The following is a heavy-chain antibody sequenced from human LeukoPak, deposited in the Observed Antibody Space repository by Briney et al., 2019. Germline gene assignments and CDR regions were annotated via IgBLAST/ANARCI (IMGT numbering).Heavy chain of an antibody. Sequence: GESLKISCKGSGYRFTSYWIGWVRQMPGKGLEGMGIIYPGDSDTRYSPSFQGQVTVSADKSISTAYLQWSSLKAPDTAMYYCARPTGPDAFDIWGQGTMVTVSS. CDR3: ARPTGPDAFDI. J-gene: IGHJ3*02. CDR2: IYPGDSDT. V-gene: IGHV5-51*01. CDR1: GYRFTSYW. D-gene: IGHD3-9*01.